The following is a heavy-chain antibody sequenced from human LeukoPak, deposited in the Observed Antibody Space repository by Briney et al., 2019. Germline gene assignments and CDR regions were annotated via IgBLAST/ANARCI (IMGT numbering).Heavy chain of an antibody. D-gene: IGHD6-13*01. CDR3: AKSIAAAGRTGYYFDY. Sequence: GGSLRLSCAASGFTFSTYGMSWVRQAPGKGLEWVSALSGSGNTYYADSVKGRFTISRDNSKNTLYLQMNSLRAEDTAVYYCAKSIAAAGRTGYYFDYWGQGTLVTVSS. CDR2: LSGSGNT. J-gene: IGHJ4*02. V-gene: IGHV3-23*01. CDR1: GFTFSTYG.